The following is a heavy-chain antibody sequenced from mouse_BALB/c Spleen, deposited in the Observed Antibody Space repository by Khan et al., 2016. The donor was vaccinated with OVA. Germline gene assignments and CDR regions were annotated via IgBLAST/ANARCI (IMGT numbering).Heavy chain of an antibody. CDR3: ATSYFYGYDLDY. Sequence: EVELVESGGGLVQPGGSRKLSCAASGFTFSNYGMHWVRQAPEKGLEWIAYISGDSNTIYYSDTVKGRFTISRDNSKNTLFLQMTSLMSEDTDRYYCATSYFYGYDLDYWGPGTPLTVSS. V-gene: IGHV5-17*02. CDR1: GFTFSNYG. J-gene: IGHJ2*01. CDR2: ISGDSNTI. D-gene: IGHD1-1*01.